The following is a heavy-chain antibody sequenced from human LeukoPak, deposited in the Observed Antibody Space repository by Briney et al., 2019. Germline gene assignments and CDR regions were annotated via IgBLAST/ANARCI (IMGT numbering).Heavy chain of an antibody. Sequence: KSSETLSLTCTVSGGSLSSSSYYWGWIRHPPGKGLEWFGRIYYSGSTYYNTSLKSRVPISVDTSKNQCSLKLSSVAAADTAVYYCARRVYSSCWYGRAYFDYWGQGTLVTVSS. CDR1: GGSLSSSSYY. J-gene: IGHJ4*02. D-gene: IGHD6-13*01. CDR2: IYYSGST. V-gene: IGHV4-39*01. CDR3: ARRVYSSCWYGRAYFDY.